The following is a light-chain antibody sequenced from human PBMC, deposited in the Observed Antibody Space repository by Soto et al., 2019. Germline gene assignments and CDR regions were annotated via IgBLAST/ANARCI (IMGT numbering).Light chain of an antibody. CDR3: QQYKNWPRT. Sequence: ELVLAQSPGPLSLSPGEGAPLSCRASESVARNYLAWYQQKPGQAPRLRIYDASNRATGIPARFSGSGSATEFTLTISSLQSEDSAVYYCQQYKNWPRTVGQGTKVDIK. J-gene: IGKJ1*01. CDR2: DAS. V-gene: IGKV3D-15*01. CDR1: ESVARNY.